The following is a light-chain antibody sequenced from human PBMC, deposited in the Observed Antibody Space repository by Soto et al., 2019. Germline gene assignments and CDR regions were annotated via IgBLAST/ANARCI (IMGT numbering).Light chain of an antibody. V-gene: IGKV1-9*01. Sequence: DIQLTQSPSFLSASVGDRVTITYRASQGISSYLAWYQQKPGKAPKLLIYAASTLQSGVPSRFSGSGSGTEFTLTISSLQPEDFATYYCQQLNSYLWTFGQGTKV. J-gene: IGKJ1*01. CDR1: QGISSY. CDR2: AAS. CDR3: QQLNSYLWT.